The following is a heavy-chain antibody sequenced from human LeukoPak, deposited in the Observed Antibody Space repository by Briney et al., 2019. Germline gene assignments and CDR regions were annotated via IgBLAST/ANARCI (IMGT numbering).Heavy chain of an antibody. Sequence: GGSLRLSCAASGFTFSSYWMSWVRQAPGKGLEWVANIKQDGSEKYYVDSVKGRFTISRDNAKNSLYLQMNSLRAEDTAVYYCARDSSASNYYDSSGYLYWGQGTLVTVSS. D-gene: IGHD3-22*01. V-gene: IGHV3-7*01. CDR3: ARDSSASNYYDSSGYLY. CDR1: GFTFSSYW. J-gene: IGHJ4*02. CDR2: IKQDGSEK.